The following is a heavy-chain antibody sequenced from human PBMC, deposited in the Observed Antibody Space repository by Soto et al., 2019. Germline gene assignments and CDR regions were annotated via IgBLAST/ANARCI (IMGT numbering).Heavy chain of an antibody. D-gene: IGHD1-26*01. CDR3: ARVEPQFYFDY. CDR1: GGSISSYY. V-gene: IGHV4-59*01. J-gene: IGHJ4*02. Sequence: QVQLQESGPGPVKPSETLSLTCTVSGGSISSYYWSWIRQPPGKGLEWIGYIYYSGSTNYNPSLKSRVTISVDTSKNQFSLKLSSVTAADTAVYYCARVEPQFYFDYWGQGTLVTVSS. CDR2: IYYSGST.